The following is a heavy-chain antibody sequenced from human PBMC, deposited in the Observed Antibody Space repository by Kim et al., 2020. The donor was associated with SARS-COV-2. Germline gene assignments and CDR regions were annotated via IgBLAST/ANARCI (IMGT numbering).Heavy chain of an antibody. J-gene: IGHJ4*02. CDR2: INTNTGNP. V-gene: IGHV7-4-1*02. CDR1: GYTFTNYG. Sequence: ASVKVFCKASGYTFTNYGMNWVRQAHGQGLEWMGGINTNTGNPTFAQGFTGRFVFSLDTSVSTAYLQISSLKVEDTAVYYCARTFYDSSAYYYVDYWGQGTLVTVSS. CDR3: ARTFYDSSAYYYVDY. D-gene: IGHD3-22*01.